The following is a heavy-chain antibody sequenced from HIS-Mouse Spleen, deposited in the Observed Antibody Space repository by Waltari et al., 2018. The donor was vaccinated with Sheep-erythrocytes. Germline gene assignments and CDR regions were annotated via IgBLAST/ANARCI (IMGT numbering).Heavy chain of an antibody. CDR2: ISYDGSNK. CDR3: AKDGGGNWFDP. V-gene: IGHV3-30*18. CDR1: GFPLSSYG. D-gene: IGHD3-10*01. Sequence: QVQLVESGGGVVQPGGSLRLPCAALGFPLSSYGMHWVRQAPGKGLEWVAVISYDGSNKYYADSVKGRFTISRDNSKNTLYLQMNSLRAEDTAVYYCAKDGGGNWFDPWGQGTLVTVSS. J-gene: IGHJ5*02.